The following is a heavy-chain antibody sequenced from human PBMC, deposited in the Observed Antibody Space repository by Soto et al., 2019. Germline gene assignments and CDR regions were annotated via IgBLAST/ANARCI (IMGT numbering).Heavy chain of an antibody. CDR3: ARQAVTTLLGYFDN. CDR1: GFTLNNYA. D-gene: IGHD4-17*01. Sequence: VQLLESGGGLAQPGGSLRLSCAASGFTLNNYAMNWVRQAPGKGLEWVSGISASDGRTYYADSVKGRFTISRDNSKNTLYLQMNSLGAEDTAVYYCARQAVTTLLGYFDNWGQGTLVTVSS. CDR2: ISASDGRT. J-gene: IGHJ4*02. V-gene: IGHV3-23*01.